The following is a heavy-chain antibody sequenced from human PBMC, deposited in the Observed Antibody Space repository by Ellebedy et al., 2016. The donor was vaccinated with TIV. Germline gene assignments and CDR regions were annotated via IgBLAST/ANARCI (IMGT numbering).Heavy chain of an antibody. V-gene: IGHV3-48*02. CDR2: ISTTSSNI. CDR1: GTTFSSYN. D-gene: IGHD5-24*01. J-gene: IGHJ2*01. CDR3: VRDGGRDGYTYWYFDL. Sequence: GESLKISCAASGTTFSSYNMNWVRQAPGKGLQWVSYISTTSSNIYYADSVKGRFTISRDNAKNSLTLQMDSLRDKDTAVYYCVRDGGRDGYTYWYFDLWGRGTLVTVSS.